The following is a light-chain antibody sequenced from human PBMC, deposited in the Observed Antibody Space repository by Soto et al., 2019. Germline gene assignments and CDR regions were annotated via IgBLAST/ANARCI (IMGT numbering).Light chain of an antibody. CDR3: QQDNSSPRT. V-gene: IGKV1-39*01. CDR2: AAS. Sequence: HLTQSPSSLSASIGDRVTITCRASQSISSYLNWYQQKPGKAPKLLIYAASSLQSGVPSRFRGSGSGTDFTLTISSLQPEDFATYYCQQDNSSPRTFGQGTKVDIK. J-gene: IGKJ1*01. CDR1: QSISSY.